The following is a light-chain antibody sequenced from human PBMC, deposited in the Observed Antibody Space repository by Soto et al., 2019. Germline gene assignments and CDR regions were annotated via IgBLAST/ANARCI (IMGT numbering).Light chain of an antibody. J-gene: IGKJ1*01. CDR3: QQYNNWPLTWT. Sequence: EIVMTQSPATLSVSPGERATLSCRASQSVSSNLAWYQQKPGQAPRLLIYGASTRATGIPARFSGSGSVTEFTLTISSLQSEAFAVYYCQQYNNWPLTWTFGQGTKVEIK. V-gene: IGKV3-15*01. CDR1: QSVSSN. CDR2: GAS.